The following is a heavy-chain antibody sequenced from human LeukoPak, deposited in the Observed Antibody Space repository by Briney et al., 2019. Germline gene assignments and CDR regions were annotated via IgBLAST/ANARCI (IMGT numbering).Heavy chain of an antibody. CDR2: IKQDGSGK. V-gene: IGHV3-7*01. CDR3: AREYCSSTSCFPNWFDP. CDR1: GFTFSSYW. D-gene: IGHD2-2*01. J-gene: IGHJ5*02. Sequence: GGSLRLSCAASGFTFSSYWMSWVRQAPGKGLEWVANIKQDGSGKYYVDSVKGRFTISRDNAENSLYLQMNSLRAEDTAVYYCAREYCSSTSCFPNWFDPWGQGTLVTVSS.